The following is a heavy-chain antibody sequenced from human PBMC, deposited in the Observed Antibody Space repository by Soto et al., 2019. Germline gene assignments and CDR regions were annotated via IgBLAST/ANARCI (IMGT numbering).Heavy chain of an antibody. J-gene: IGHJ4*02. CDR1: GYTLTELS. D-gene: IGHD3-3*01. Sequence: GASVKVSCKVSGYTLTELSMHWVRQAPGKGLEWMGGFDPEDGETIYAQKFQGRVTMTEDTSTDTAYMELSSLRSEDTAVYYCATDLHFTIFGVVDYWGQGTLVTVSS. V-gene: IGHV1-24*01. CDR2: FDPEDGET. CDR3: ATDLHFTIFGVVDY.